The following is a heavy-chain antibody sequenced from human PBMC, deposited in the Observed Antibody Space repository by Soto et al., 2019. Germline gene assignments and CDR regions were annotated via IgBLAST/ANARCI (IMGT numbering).Heavy chain of an antibody. CDR1: AGSFSHYY. V-gene: IGHV4-34*01. CDR3: ARGGSSDWQVALDI. J-gene: IGHJ3*02. Sequence: SETLSLTCAVYAGSFSHYYWNWIRQSPGKGLEWIGKIKHSGSSNYNPSLRSRVSISVDMSKNQFSLRLTSVIAADTAVYYCARGGSSDWQVALDIWGQGTMVTVSS. CDR2: IKHSGSS. D-gene: IGHD6-19*01.